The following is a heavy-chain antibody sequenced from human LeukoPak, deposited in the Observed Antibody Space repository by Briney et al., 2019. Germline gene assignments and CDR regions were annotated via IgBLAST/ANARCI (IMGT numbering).Heavy chain of an antibody. CDR1: GFTFNSYS. D-gene: IGHD3-22*01. CDR2: ISSSSSYI. CDR3: ARVGDYYDSSGATGYWYFDL. J-gene: IGHJ2*01. V-gene: IGHV3-21*01. Sequence: GGSLRLSCAASGFTFNSYSMNWVRQTPGKGLEWVSSISSSSSYIYYADSVKGRFTISRDNAKNSLYLQMNSLRAEDTAVYYCARVGDYYDSSGATGYWYFDLWGRGTLVTVSS.